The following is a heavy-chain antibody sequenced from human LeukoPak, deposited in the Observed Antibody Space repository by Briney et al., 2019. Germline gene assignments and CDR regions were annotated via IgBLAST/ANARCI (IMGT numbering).Heavy chain of an antibody. CDR2: ISAYNGNT. V-gene: IGHV1-18*01. CDR3: ARGDSGIYYFDY. Sequence: RPSVTVSFTASGYTFTSYGISWVRQAPGQGLEWMGWISAYNGNTNYAQKLQGRVTMTTDTSTSTAYMELRSLRSDATAVYYCARGDSGIYYFDYRGQGTLVTVSS. D-gene: IGHD1-26*01. J-gene: IGHJ4*02. CDR1: GYTFTSYG.